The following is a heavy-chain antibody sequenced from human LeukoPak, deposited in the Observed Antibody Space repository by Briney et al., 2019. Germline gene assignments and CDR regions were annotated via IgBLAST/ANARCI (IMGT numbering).Heavy chain of an antibody. D-gene: IGHD4-17*01. CDR3: AKCLGDYHDFRFGF. J-gene: IGHJ4*02. V-gene: IGHV3-30*02. Sequence: VGSLRLSCAASIFSFSTFGFHWVRQAPGKGLQWVAFIPDDGSATYYADSVKGRFTVSRDNSKNTLYLHMNSLRVEDTAVYYCAKCLGDYHDFRFGFWGQGTLVTVSS. CDR1: IFSFSTFG. CDR2: IPDDGSAT.